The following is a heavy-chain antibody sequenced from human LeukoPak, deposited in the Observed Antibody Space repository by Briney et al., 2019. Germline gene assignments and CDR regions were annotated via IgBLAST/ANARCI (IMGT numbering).Heavy chain of an antibody. CDR3: ARRSRDGWYFDY. CDR2: ISSSSSYI. J-gene: IGHJ4*02. V-gene: IGHV3-21*01. D-gene: IGHD5-24*01. Sequence: PGGSLRLSCAASRFTFSSYSMNWVRQAPGKGLEWVSSISSSSSYIYYADSVKGRFTISRDNAKNSLYLQMNSLRTEDTAVYYCARRSRDGWYFDYWGQGTLVTVSS. CDR1: RFTFSSYS.